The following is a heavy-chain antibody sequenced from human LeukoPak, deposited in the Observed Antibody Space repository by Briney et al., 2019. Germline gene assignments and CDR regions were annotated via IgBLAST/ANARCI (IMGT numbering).Heavy chain of an antibody. J-gene: IGHJ4*02. D-gene: IGHD6-13*01. CDR1: GFTFSNYW. CDR2: IKSDGSST. Sequence: GGSLRLSCAASGFTFSNYWMHWVRHAPGKGPVWVSRIKSDGSSTRFADSVQGRFTISRDNGKNTLYLQMNSLRAEDTAVYYCARGGETSNWYPGYFDYWGQGALVTVPS. V-gene: IGHV3-74*01. CDR3: ARGGETSNWYPGYFDY.